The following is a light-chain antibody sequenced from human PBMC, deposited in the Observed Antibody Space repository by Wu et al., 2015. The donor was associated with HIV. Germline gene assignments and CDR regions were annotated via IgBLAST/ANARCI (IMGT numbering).Light chain of an antibody. CDR3: QQYGSSPLT. CDR2: GVS. J-gene: IGKJ5*01. CDR1: QSVSSTY. V-gene: IGKV3-20*01. Sequence: EIVLTQSPGTLSLSPGERATLSCRASQSVSSTYLAWYQQKPGQGPRLLIYGVSSRATGIPDRFGGSGSGTDFTLTISRLEPEDFAVYYCQQYGSSPLTFGQGTRLEIK.